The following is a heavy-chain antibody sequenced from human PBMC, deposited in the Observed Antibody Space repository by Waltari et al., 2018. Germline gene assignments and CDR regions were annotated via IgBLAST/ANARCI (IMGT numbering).Heavy chain of an antibody. CDR2: IRGDGSEK. D-gene: IGHD3-3*01. V-gene: IGHV3-7*01. CDR1: EFTLSHYW. J-gene: IGHJ6*02. Sequence: HLVESGGGLVQPGGSLKLSCAASEFTLSHYWMTWVRQSPGKGLGWVANIRGDGSEKYYVDSVKGRFVISRDNAKNILYLQMDSLTVEDTAVYYCARITTEESITGMDVWGQGTTVTVSS. CDR3: ARITTEESITGMDV.